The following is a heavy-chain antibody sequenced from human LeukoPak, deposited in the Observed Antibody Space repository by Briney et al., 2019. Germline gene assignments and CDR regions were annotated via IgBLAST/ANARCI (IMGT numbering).Heavy chain of an antibody. CDR3: ARGGSYDSSGYGLPYYFDY. V-gene: IGHV4-59*01. Sequence: SETLSLTCAVYGGSFSGYYWSWIRQPPGKGLEWIGYIYYSGSTNYNPSLKSRVTISVDTSKNQFSLKLSSVTAADTAVYYCARGGSYDSSGYGLPYYFDYWGQGTLVTVSS. CDR1: GGSFSGYY. J-gene: IGHJ4*02. D-gene: IGHD3-22*01. CDR2: IYYSGST.